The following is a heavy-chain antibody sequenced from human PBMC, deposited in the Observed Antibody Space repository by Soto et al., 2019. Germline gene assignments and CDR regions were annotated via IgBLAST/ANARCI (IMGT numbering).Heavy chain of an antibody. J-gene: IGHJ4*02. V-gene: IGHV4-34*01. CDR3: ERRRITNPVLFDY. CDR2: INHSGST. D-gene: IGHD3-10*01. Sequence: SETLSLTCAVYGGSFSGYYWSWIRQPPGKGLEWIGEINHSGSTNYNPSLKSRVTISVDTSKNQFSLKLSSVTAAETAVYYCERRRITNPVLFDYWGQXTLVTVSS. CDR1: GGSFSGYY.